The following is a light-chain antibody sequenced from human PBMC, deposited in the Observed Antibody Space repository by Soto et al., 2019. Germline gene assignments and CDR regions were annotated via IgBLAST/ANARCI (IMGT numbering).Light chain of an antibody. Sequence: NFMLTQPHSVSESPGKTVTISCTRRSGNIASNYVQWYQQRPGSAPTTVSYEDDQRPSGVPDRFSGSIDSSSNSASLTISGLKTEDEADYYCQSYDSTNQVFGGGTKLTVL. J-gene: IGLJ3*02. CDR2: EDD. CDR3: QSYDSTNQV. V-gene: IGLV6-57*04. CDR1: SGNIASNY.